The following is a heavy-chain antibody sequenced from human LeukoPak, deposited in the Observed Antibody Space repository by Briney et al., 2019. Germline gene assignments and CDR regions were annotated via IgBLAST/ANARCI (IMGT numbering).Heavy chain of an antibody. V-gene: IGHV3-23*01. CDR1: GFTFSNYA. Sequence: SGGSLRLSCAASGFTFSNYAMSWVRQAPGKGLQWVSTISDSGATIYYADSVKGRFTISRDNSKNTLSLQMNSLRVEDTAVYYCAKRDPTGYSDYWGQGTLVTVSS. CDR2: ISDSGATI. J-gene: IGHJ4*02. CDR3: AKRDPTGYSDY. D-gene: IGHD3-9*01.